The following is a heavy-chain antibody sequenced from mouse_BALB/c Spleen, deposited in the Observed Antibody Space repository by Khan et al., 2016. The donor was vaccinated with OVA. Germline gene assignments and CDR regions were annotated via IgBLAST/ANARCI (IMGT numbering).Heavy chain of an antibody. CDR1: GYTFTDFT. J-gene: IGHJ3*01. CDR2: VNTYYGDA. Sequence: QVQLQQSGAELVRSGVSVKISCKGSGYTFTDFTMHWVKQSHAKSLEWIGVVNTYYGDATYNQKFKGKATMTVDKSSTTAYMELARLTSEDSAIYCCARGGGGDRFAYWGQGTLVTVSA. CDR3: ARGGGGDRFAY. V-gene: IGHV1S137*01.